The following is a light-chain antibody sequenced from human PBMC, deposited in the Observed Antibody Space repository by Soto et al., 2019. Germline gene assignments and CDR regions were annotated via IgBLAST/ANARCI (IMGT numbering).Light chain of an antibody. V-gene: IGKV1-5*01. CDR1: QSISSW. Sequence: DIQMTQSPSTLSASVGDRVTITCRASQSISSWLAWYQQKPCKAPKLLIYDASSLESGVQSRFSGSGSGTEFPLTISSLQPDDFATYYRQQYNSYSWTFGQGTKVDIK. CDR3: QQYNSYSWT. J-gene: IGKJ1*01. CDR2: DAS.